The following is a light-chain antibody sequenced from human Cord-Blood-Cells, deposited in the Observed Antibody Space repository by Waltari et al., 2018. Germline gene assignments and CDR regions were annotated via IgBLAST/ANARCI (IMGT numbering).Light chain of an antibody. CDR3: CSYAGSSTWV. CDR1: SSAVGSYNL. J-gene: IGLJ3*02. CDR2: EGS. V-gene: IGLV2-23*01. Sequence: QSALTPPASVSGSPGQSITISCTATSSAVGSYNLVPWYQQHPGKAPKLMIYEGSKRPSGVSNRFSGSKSSNTASLTISGLQAEDEADYYCCSYAGSSTWVFGGGTKLTVL.